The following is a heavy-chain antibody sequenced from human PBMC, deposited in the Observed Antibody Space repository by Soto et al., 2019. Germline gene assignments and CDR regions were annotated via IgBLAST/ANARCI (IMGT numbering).Heavy chain of an antibody. D-gene: IGHD6-19*01. CDR3: AREPGEGLAVAGGIDY. J-gene: IGHJ4*02. V-gene: IGHV6-1*01. CDR2: TYYRSKWYN. CDR1: GAIFFGNSAA. Sequence: TLYLTCPMSGAIFFGNSAAWNWIMKSPSRGLEWLGRTYYRSKWYNDYAVSVKSRITINPDTAKNQFSLQLNSVTPEDTAVYYCAREPGEGLAVAGGIDYWGQGTLVTVSS.